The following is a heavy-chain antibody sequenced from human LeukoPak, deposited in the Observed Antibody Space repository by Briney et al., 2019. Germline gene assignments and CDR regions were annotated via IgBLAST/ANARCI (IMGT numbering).Heavy chain of an antibody. J-gene: IGHJ6*03. CDR3: ARESSGNYYNPLGYMDV. CDR1: GGSISIYY. Sequence: SETLSLTCTVSGGSISIYYWNWIRQPAGKGLEWIGRIFTSGITNYDPSLKSRVTMSVDTSKNQFSLNLSSVAAADTAVYYCARESSGNYYNPLGYMDVWGKGTTVTVSS. D-gene: IGHD3-10*01. V-gene: IGHV4-4*07. CDR2: IFTSGIT.